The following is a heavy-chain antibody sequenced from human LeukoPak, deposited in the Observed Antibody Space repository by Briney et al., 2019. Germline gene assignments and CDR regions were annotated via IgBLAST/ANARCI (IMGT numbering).Heavy chain of an antibody. CDR3: ARDNYGSGNYGDY. D-gene: IGHD3-10*01. J-gene: IGHJ4*02. Sequence: ASVTVSCKASGYTFAAYYLHWVRQAPGQGLEWMGWINPNSGGTNYAQKFQGRVTVTRDTSITTAYMELSSLRSDDTAVYYCARDNYGSGNYGDYWGQGTLVTVSS. CDR2: INPNSGGT. V-gene: IGHV1-2*02. CDR1: GYTFAAYY.